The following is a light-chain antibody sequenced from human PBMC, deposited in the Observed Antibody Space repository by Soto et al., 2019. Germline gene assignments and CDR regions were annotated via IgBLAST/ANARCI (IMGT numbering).Light chain of an antibody. J-gene: IGKJ1*01. V-gene: IGKV1-5*01. Sequence: DIQRTQSPSSLSQSIGDRVTITCGASRSISDWLAWYQQKPGKAPELLIFDASNLKSGFSSRFSGSGSGTEFTLTISRLYPDDVATYYCLQYSSPSWRFGQGTKVDIK. CDR3: LQYSSPSWR. CDR2: DAS. CDR1: RSISDW.